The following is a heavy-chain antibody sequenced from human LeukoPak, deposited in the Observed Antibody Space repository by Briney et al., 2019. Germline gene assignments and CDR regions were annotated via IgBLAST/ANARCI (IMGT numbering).Heavy chain of an antibody. CDR2: IYTSGST. CDR1: GGFLSSYF. V-gene: IGHV4-4*07. CDR3: ARAGAGGGYYYYMDV. J-gene: IGHJ6*03. Sequence: SETLSLTCAVSGGFLSSYFWSWLRQPAGRGLAWIGRIYTSGSTNYNPSLKSRVTMSVDTSKNQFSLKLSSVTAADTAVYYCARAGAGGGYYYYMDVWGKGTTVTVSS. D-gene: IGHD3-10*01.